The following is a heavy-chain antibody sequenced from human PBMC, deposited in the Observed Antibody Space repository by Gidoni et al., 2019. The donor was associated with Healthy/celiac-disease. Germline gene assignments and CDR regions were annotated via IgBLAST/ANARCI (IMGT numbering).Heavy chain of an antibody. Sequence: QVQLVQSGAEVKKPGSSVTVSCKASGGTFRSYAISWVRQAPGQGLEWMGGISPIFGTANYAQKFQGRVTITADESTSTAYMELSSLRSEDTAVYYCARDGADGYNYWGYWGQGTLVTVSS. V-gene: IGHV1-69*01. CDR2: ISPIFGTA. CDR1: GGTFRSYA. D-gene: IGHD5-12*01. J-gene: IGHJ4*02. CDR3: ARDGADGYNYWGY.